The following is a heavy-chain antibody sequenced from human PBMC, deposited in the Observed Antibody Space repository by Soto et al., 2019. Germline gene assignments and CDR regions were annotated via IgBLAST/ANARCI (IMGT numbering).Heavy chain of an antibody. J-gene: IGHJ4*02. Sequence: EVQLVEAGGDLVQPGGSLRLSCAASGFTFSDHYMDWVRQAPGKGPEWGGRVKNKANSYTTEYAASVKGRFTISRDDSTGSLCLNRNSLKTEDTAVYYCASVALSSGVYRRVFDYRCQVTLVTVSS. V-gene: IGHV3-72*01. CDR3: ASVALSSGVYRRVFDY. CDR1: GFTFSDHY. D-gene: IGHD3-10*01. CDR2: VKNKANSYTT.